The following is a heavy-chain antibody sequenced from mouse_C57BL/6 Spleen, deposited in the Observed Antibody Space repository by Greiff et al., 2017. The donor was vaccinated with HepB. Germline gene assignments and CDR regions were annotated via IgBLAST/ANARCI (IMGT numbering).Heavy chain of an antibody. CDR3: AREDYYYGSFYAMDY. J-gene: IGHJ4*01. D-gene: IGHD1-1*01. V-gene: IGHV1-52*01. Sequence: QVQLQQPGAELVRPGSSVKLSCKASGYTFTSYWMHWVKQRPIQGLEWIGNIDPSDSETHYNQKFKDKATLTVDKSSSTAYMQLSSLTSEDSAVYYCAREDYYYGSFYAMDYWGQGTSVTVSS. CDR2: IDPSDSET. CDR1: GYTFTSYW.